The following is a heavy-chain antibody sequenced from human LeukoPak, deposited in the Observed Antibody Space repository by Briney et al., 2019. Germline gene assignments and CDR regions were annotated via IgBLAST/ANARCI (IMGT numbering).Heavy chain of an antibody. CDR3: VRGGANRFDH. CDR1: GFRLSDYW. V-gene: IGHV3-7*01. J-gene: IGHJ4*02. CDR2: IGADGSEQ. Sequence: GGSLRLSCAASGFRLSDYWMSWVRQAPGKGLEWVGKIGADGSEQYYVVSVKGRFTLSRDNARNSLYLQMNSLRDEDTAVYYCVRGGANRFDHWGQGILVAVPS. D-gene: IGHD1-26*01.